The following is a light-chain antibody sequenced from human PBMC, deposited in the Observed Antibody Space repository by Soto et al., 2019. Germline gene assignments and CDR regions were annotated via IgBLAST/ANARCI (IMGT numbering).Light chain of an antibody. J-gene: IGLJ2*01. V-gene: IGLV1-47*02. CDR1: SSNIGSNY. CDR2: SNN. CDR3: AAWDDSLSGVV. Sequence: QSVLTQPHSASGTPGQRVTISCSGSSSNIGSNYVYWYQQLPGTAPKLLIYSNNQRPSVVPDRFSGSKSGTSASLAISGLRSEDEADYYCAAWDDSLSGVVFGGGTKLTVL.